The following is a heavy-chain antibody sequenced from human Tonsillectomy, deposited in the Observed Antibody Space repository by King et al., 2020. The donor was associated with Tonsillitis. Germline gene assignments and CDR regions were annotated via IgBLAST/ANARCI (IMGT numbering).Heavy chain of an antibody. CDR1: GFTFSACS. CDR3: ARQNYYQRSGLAS. D-gene: IGHD3-22*01. V-gene: IGHV3-30-3*01. CDR2: ISHDESHE. J-gene: IGHJ4*02. Sequence: VQLVESGGGVVQPGKSLRLSCAASGFTFSACSMHWVRQAPGKGLDWVAVISHDESHEFYTDSVKGRFSISRDNSKNKLYLQMNSLTAEDTAIYYCARQNYYQRSGLASWGQGTLVTVSS.